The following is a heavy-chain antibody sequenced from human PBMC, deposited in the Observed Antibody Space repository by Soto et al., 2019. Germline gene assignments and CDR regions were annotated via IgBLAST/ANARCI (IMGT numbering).Heavy chain of an antibody. D-gene: IGHD2-21*02. J-gene: IGHJ4*02. CDR1: GFSFTNFA. V-gene: IGHV3-23*01. Sequence: LRLSCATSGFSFTNFAMSWVRQAPGKGLEWVAGIGASGDITWYADSVKGRLSISRDNSKNTLYLQLNSLRFEDTAVYYCAKDDFTDRGDDYFDYWGPGTLVTVSS. CDR2: IGASGDIT. CDR3: AKDDFTDRGDDYFDY.